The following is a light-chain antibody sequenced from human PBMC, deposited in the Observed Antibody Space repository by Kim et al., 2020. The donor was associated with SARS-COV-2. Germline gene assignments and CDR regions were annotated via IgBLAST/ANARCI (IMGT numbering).Light chain of an antibody. CDR1: IGTIATCY. Sequence: NFMLTQPHSVSGSPGDTVTISCTRNIGTIATCYVQWYRQRPGTSPTVVIYEDKRRHSGVPDRFSGAIDACSNSASLTISGLETEDEADYYCHSYDGTLWVFGGGTQLTVL. J-gene: IGLJ3*02. V-gene: IGLV6-57*01. CDR3: HSYDGTLWV. CDR2: EDK.